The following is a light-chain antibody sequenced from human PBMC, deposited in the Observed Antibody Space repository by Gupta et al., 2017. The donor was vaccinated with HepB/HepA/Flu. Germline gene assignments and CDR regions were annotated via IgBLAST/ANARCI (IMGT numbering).Light chain of an antibody. V-gene: IGKV1-39*01. CDR1: QSIRAY. J-gene: IGKJ1*01. Sequence: DLQMTQSPSSLSASVGDRISITCRAGQSIRAYLNWYQQRPGKAPNLLIYGSSKLQTGVPSRFSGSGSGTEFTLTISSLQPEDFATYFCQQAYSNPWTFGQGTKV. CDR2: GSS. CDR3: QQAYSNPWT.